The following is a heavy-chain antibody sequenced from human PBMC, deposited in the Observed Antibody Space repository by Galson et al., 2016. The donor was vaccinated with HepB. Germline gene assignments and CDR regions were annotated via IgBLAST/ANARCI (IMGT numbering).Heavy chain of an antibody. CDR2: ISTHSGTT. Sequence: SVKVSCKASGYTFTTYGITWVRQAPRQGLEWMGWISTHSGTTNHAQELQGRITVTTDTTASTAYMALANLKSDDTAIYYCVRDRERSLDCWGQGTLVSVSS. J-gene: IGHJ4*02. CDR1: GYTFTTYG. V-gene: IGHV1-18*01. CDR3: VRDRERSLDC. D-gene: IGHD2-21*02.